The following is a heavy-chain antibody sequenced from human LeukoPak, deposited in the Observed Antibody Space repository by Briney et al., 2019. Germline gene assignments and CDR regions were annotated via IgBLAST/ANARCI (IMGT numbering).Heavy chain of an antibody. D-gene: IGHD6-19*01. CDR1: GFTFRSNW. V-gene: IGHV3-7*01. Sequence: PGVSLRLSCAASGFTFRSNWMNRVRQAPGKGLEWVAHVQPDGSAKIYADSVKGRFTISRDNAKDSVYLQMNSLRVEDTAVYYCARDFFGWSSLGHWGQGTLVTVSS. CDR2: VQPDGSAK. CDR3: ARDFFGWSSLGH. J-gene: IGHJ1*01.